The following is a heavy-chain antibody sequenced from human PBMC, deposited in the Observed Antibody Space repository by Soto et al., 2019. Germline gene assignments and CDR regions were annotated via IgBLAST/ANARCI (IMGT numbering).Heavy chain of an antibody. J-gene: IGHJ6*02. V-gene: IGHV1-69*06. CDR1: GGTFSNYA. CDR2: IIPIFGTA. D-gene: IGHD5-18*01. Sequence: QVQLVQSGAEVKKPGSSVKVSCKASGGTFSNYAISWVRQAPGQGLEWMGGIIPIFGTANYAQKFQGRVTITADKSTSTAYMELSSLRSEDTAVYYCARGRWIQLWLRANYYGMDVWGQGTTVTVSS. CDR3: ARGRWIQLWLRANYYGMDV.